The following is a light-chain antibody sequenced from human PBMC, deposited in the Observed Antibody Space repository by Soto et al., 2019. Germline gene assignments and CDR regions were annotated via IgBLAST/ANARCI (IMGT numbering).Light chain of an antibody. V-gene: IGKV3-20*01. J-gene: IGKJ5*01. CDR2: GAS. CDR1: QSVSSSY. Sequence: EILFTQFPGTLSLFPGGKAPPSLRASQSVSSSYLAWYQQKPGQAPRLLIYGASSRATGIPDRFSGSGSGTEFTLTISTLQPEDFATYYCQQSYRSITFGQGTRLEIK. CDR3: QQSYRSIT.